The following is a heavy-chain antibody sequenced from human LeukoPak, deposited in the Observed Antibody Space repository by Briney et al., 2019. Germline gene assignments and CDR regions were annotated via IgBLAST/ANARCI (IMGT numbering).Heavy chain of an antibody. CDR3: TRFYYGSGSDLFDY. CDR1: GFTFGDYA. J-gene: IGHJ4*02. CDR2: IRSKAYGGTT. D-gene: IGHD3-10*01. Sequence: GGSLRLSCTASGFTFGDYAMSWFRQAPGKGLEWVGFIRSKAYGGTTEYAASVKGRFTISRDDSKSIAYLQMNSLKTEDTAVYYCTRFYYGSGSDLFDYWGQGTLVTVSS. V-gene: IGHV3-49*03.